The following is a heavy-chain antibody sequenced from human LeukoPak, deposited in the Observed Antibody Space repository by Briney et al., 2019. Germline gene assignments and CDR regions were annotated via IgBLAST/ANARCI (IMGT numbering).Heavy chain of an antibody. CDR2: ISDVGSNN. J-gene: IGHJ6*02. V-gene: IGHV3-30*18. Sequence: GGSLRLSCVPSGFSFRDYGMHWLPQAPGKGLEWVAVISDVGSNNDDADSVKGRFTISRDNTKNMLYLQMNSLRVEDTAVYYCAKDLGWSRFAYYGMDVWGQGTTVIVSS. CDR1: GFSFRDYG. D-gene: IGHD3-16*01. CDR3: AKDLGWSRFAYYGMDV.